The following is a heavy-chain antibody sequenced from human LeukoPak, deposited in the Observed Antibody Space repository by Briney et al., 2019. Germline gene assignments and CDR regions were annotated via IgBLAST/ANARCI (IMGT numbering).Heavy chain of an antibody. Sequence: GESLRLSCAASGFTFSNYGMSCVRQASGKGLEWGCRIKSKTDVGTTVYAASGKGRFTISRDDSKNTLYLQMNSLKTEETAVYYCTTDRVVPAARGTSFPWGAFDIWGQGTMVTVSS. D-gene: IGHD2-2*01. CDR2: IKSKTDVGTT. J-gene: IGHJ3*02. CDR1: GFTFSNYG. CDR3: TTDRVVPAARGTSFPWGAFDI. V-gene: IGHV3-15*01.